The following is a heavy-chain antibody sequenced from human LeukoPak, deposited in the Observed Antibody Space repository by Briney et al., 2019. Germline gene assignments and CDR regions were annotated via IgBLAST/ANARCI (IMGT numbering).Heavy chain of an antibody. J-gene: IGHJ4*02. CDR2: INPNSGGT. CDR3: ARGNQYYYDSSGYSPFDY. D-gene: IGHD3-22*01. Sequence: ASVKVSCKASGYTFTGYYMHWVRQAPGQGLERMGWINPNSGGTNYAQKFQGRVTMTRDTSISTAYMELSRLRSDDTAVYYCARGNQYYYDSSGYSPFDYWGQGTLVTVSS. V-gene: IGHV1-2*02. CDR1: GYTFTGYY.